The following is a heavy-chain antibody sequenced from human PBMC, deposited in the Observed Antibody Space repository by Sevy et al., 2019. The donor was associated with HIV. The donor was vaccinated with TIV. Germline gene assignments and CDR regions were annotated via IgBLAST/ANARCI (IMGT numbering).Heavy chain of an antibody. Sequence: GGSLRLSCTASGFPFGSYEMNWVRQAPGKGLEWVSYISNSGSAKYYSDSVSGRFTISRDNAKNSLYLQMNSLRAEDTAVDYCARDLPPSATTVAHFDYWGRGTLVTVSS. CDR2: ISNSGSAK. V-gene: IGHV3-48*03. CDR1: GFPFGSYE. CDR3: ARDLPPSATTVAHFDY. J-gene: IGHJ4*02. D-gene: IGHD4-17*01.